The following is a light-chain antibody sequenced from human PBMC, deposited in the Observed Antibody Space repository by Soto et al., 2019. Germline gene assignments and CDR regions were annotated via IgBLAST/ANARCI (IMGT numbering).Light chain of an antibody. CDR2: GAS. J-gene: IGKJ5*01. CDR3: QHYNNWPPIT. Sequence: EIVLTQSPDTLSLSPGERATLSCRASQTVTSGYLAWYQQKPGQAPRLLMYGASSRATGIPDRFSGSGSGTDFTLTISSLQSEDFAVYYCQHYNNWPPITFGQGTRLEIK. CDR1: QTVTSGY. V-gene: IGKV3-20*01.